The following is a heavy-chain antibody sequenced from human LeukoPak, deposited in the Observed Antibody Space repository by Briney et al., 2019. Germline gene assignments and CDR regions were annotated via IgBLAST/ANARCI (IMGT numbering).Heavy chain of an antibody. CDR3: ARGLSSGYYSVPA. Sequence: SETLSLTCTVSGGSISSHYWSWIRQPPGKGLEWIGYIYYSGSTNYNPSLKSRVTISVDTSKNQFSLKLSSVTAADTAVYYCARGLSSGYYSVPAWGQGTLVTVSS. D-gene: IGHD3-22*01. CDR2: IYYSGST. J-gene: IGHJ5*02. V-gene: IGHV4-59*11. CDR1: GGSISSHY.